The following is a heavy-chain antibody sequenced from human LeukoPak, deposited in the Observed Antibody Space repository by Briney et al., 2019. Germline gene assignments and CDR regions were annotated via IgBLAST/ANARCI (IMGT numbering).Heavy chain of an antibody. V-gene: IGHV4-39*07. CDR2: IYYSGST. J-gene: IGHJ4*02. D-gene: IGHD6-19*01. CDR3: AREGRSSGWYVDY. CDR1: GGSISSSSYY. Sequence: PSETLSLTCTVSGGSISSSSYYWGWIRQPPGKGLEWIGSIYYSGSTYYNPSLKSRVTISVDTSKNQFSLKLSSVTAADTAVHYCAREGRSSGWYVDYWGQGTLVTVSS.